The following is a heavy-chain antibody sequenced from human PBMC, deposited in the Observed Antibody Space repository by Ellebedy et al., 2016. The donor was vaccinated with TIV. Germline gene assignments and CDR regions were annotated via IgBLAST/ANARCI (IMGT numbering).Heavy chain of an antibody. CDR2: ISSNGVTT. CDR1: GFTFSSYA. D-gene: IGHD6-13*01. CDR3: VKAWHSSSWYSNWFDP. V-gene: IGHV3-64D*09. J-gene: IGHJ5*02. Sequence: GESLKISCSVSGFTFSSYAMHWARQAPGKGLQYVSAISSNGVTTDYADSVEGRFTISRDNSKNTLYLQMRSLRPEDTAVYYCVKAWHSSSWYSNWFDPWGQGTLVIVSS.